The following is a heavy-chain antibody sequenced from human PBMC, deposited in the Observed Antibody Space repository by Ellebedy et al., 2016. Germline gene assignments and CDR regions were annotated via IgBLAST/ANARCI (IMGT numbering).Heavy chain of an antibody. J-gene: IGHJ4*02. Sequence: GGSLRLSXTASGFNFNTFFMSWVRQAPGKGLEWVSTISAGSDTTRLADSVKGRFTTSRDSSKNSVYLRMNNLRVEDTAVYYCRQGHYADLWGQGTLVTVSS. CDR3: RQGHYADL. D-gene: IGHD4-17*01. V-gene: IGHV3-23*01. CDR2: ISAGSDTT. CDR1: GFNFNTFF.